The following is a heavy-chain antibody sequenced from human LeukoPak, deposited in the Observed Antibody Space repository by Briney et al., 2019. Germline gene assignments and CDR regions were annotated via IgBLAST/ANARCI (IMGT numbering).Heavy chain of an antibody. D-gene: IGHD3-3*01. CDR2: INHSGST. V-gene: IGHV4-34*01. CDR3: ASGKDFWSGRYYYYYMDV. J-gene: IGHJ6*03. CDR1: GGSFSGYY. Sequence: SETLSLTCAVYGGSFSGYYWSWIRQPPGKGLEWIGEINHSGSTNYNPSLKSRVTISVDTSKNQFSLKLSSVTAADTAVYYCASGKDFWSGRYYYYYMDVWGKGTTVTVSS.